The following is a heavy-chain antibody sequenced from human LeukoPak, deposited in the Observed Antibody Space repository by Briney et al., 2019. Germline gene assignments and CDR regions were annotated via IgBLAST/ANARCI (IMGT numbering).Heavy chain of an antibody. CDR2: ISSSSSYI. D-gene: IGHD6-19*01. J-gene: IGHJ4*02. CDR1: GFTFSSYW. Sequence: PGGSLRLSCAASGFTFSSYWMHWVRQVPGKGLEWVSSISSSSSYIYYADSVKGRFTISRDNAKNSLYLQMNSLRAEDTAVYYCARAQWQSAFTNDYWGQGTLVTVSS. CDR3: ARAQWQSAFTNDY. V-gene: IGHV3-21*01.